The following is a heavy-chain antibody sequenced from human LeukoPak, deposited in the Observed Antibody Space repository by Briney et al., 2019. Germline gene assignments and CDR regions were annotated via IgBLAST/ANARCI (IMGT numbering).Heavy chain of an antibody. D-gene: IGHD2-15*01. CDR2: TIPIFGTA. Sequence: ASVKVSCKASGGTFSSYAISWVRQAPGQGLEWMGGTIPIFGTANYAQKFQGRVTITADKSTSTAYMELSSLRSEDTAVYYCAREVIVVVAATAYNWFDLWGQGTLVTVSS. CDR3: AREVIVVVAATAYNWFDL. J-gene: IGHJ5*02. CDR1: GGTFSSYA. V-gene: IGHV1-69*06.